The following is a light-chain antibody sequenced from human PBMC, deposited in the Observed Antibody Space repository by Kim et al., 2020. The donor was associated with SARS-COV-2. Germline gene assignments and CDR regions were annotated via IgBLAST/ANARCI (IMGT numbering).Light chain of an antibody. Sequence: TPGDRATLPCWASQSVGGSYLAWYHQKPGQAPRLLIYGASNRATDIPDRFSGSGFGTDFTLTISRLEPEDFAVYYCHQYDRPSWTFGQGTKVDIK. J-gene: IGKJ1*01. CDR3: HQYDRPSWT. V-gene: IGKV3-20*01. CDR2: GAS. CDR1: QSVGGSY.